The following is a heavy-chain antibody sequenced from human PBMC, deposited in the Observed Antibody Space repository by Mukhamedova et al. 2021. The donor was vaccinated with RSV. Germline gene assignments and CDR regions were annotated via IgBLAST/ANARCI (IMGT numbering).Heavy chain of an antibody. CDR3: AKGYSGASAFY. Sequence: GRQAPGKGLECVSYVSGSGDTTYYADSVKGRFTISRDNSKNTVFLQMNNLRAEDTAVYYCAKGYSGASAFYLGQGTLVTVSS. CDR2: VSGSGDTT. J-gene: IGHJ4*02. V-gene: IGHV3-23*01. D-gene: IGHD6-25*01.